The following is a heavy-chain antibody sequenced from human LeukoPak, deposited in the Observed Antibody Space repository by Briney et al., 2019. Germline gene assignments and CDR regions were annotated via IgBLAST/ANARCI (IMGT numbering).Heavy chain of an antibody. V-gene: IGHV3-23*01. Sequence: GGSLRLSCAASGFSFSSYVMSWVRQAPGKGLEWVSGISYSGGTTNYADSVKGRFTIFRDNSENTLYLQMNSLRVEDTALYYCAKDRGVGAFDYWGQGTLVTVSP. CDR2: ISYSGGTT. CDR3: AKDRGVGAFDY. D-gene: IGHD1-26*01. CDR1: GFSFSSYV. J-gene: IGHJ4*02.